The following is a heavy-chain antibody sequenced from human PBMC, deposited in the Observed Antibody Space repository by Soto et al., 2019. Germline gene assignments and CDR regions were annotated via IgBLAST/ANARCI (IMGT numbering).Heavy chain of an antibody. V-gene: IGHV3-30*18. J-gene: IGHJ6*02. CDR3: AKDFGELPNKSYYYYGMDV. D-gene: IGHD1-26*01. CDR1: GFSFSSYG. Sequence: GWSLRLSCTASGFSFSSYGMHWVRQAPGKGLEWVAVISYDGSNKYYADSVKGRFTISRDNSKNTLYLQMNSLRAEDTAVYYCAKDFGELPNKSYYYYGMDVWGQGTTVTVSS. CDR2: ISYDGSNK.